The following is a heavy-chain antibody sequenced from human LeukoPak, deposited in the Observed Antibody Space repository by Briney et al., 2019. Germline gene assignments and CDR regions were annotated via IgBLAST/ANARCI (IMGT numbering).Heavy chain of an antibody. CDR1: GFTVSSNY. Sequence: PGGSLRLSCAASGFTVSSNYIGWVRQAPGKGLEWVSVIYSGGSTYYADSLKGRFTMSRDNSKNTLYLQMNSLRAEDTAVYYCARDLRGGVYDYWGQGTLVTVSS. V-gene: IGHV3-53*01. D-gene: IGHD3-10*01. J-gene: IGHJ4*02. CDR2: IYSGGST. CDR3: ARDLRGGVYDY.